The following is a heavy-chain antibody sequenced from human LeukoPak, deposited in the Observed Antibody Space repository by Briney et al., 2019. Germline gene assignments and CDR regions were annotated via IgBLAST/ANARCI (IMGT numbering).Heavy chain of an antibody. CDR3: ARSEDYGDYFDY. D-gene: IGHD4-17*01. V-gene: IGHV4-31*03. J-gene: IGHJ4*02. CDR2: IYYSGST. Sequence: NPSETLSLTCTVSGGPISSGGYYWSWIRQHPGKGLEWIGYIYYSGSTYYNPSLKSRVTISVDTSKNQFSLKLSSVTAADTAVYYCARSEDYGDYFDYWGQGTLVTVSS. CDR1: GGPISSGGYY.